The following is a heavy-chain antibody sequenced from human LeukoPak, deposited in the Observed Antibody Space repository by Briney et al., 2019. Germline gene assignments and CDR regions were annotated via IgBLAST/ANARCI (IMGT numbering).Heavy chain of an antibody. CDR2: IYYNENT. D-gene: IGHD2-21*02. V-gene: IGHV4-59*01. J-gene: IGHJ6*02. CDR1: GGPITNYY. Sequence: SETLSLTCTVSGGPITNYYWSWIRQPPGKGLEWIGYIYYNENTKYNPSLKSRVTISVDISEDTSKNQLSLKLRSVTAADTAVYYCARSPYCGGDCARHHYYYGLDVWGQGTTVTVSS. CDR3: ARSPYCGGDCARHHYYYGLDV.